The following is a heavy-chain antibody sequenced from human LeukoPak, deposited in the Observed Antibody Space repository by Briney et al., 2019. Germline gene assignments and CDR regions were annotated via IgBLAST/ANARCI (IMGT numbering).Heavy chain of an antibody. CDR2: INSDGSRT. CDR1: GFIFRRYW. V-gene: IGHV3-74*03. J-gene: IGHJ3*02. D-gene: IGHD2-2*01. CDR3: ASLFLCYGCSSSSHSFNI. Sequence: GGSLRLSCEASGFIFRRYWMHWVRQAPGKGLVWISRINSDGSRTTYADSVKGRFTISRDNAKNTLYLQMNSLRAEDTAVYYCASLFLCYGCSSSSHSFNIWGQGTMVTVSS.